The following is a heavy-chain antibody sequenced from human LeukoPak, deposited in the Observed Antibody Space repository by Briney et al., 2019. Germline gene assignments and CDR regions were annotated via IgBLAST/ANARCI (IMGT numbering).Heavy chain of an antibody. Sequence: ASVKVSCKASGYTFTGYYMHWVRQAPGQGLEWMGWINPNSGGTNYAQKFQGRVTMTRDTSISTAYMELSRLRSDDTAVYYCARGITIFGVAKVDAFDIWGQGTMVTVSP. CDR1: GYTFTGYY. D-gene: IGHD3-3*01. V-gene: IGHV1-2*02. J-gene: IGHJ3*02. CDR3: ARGITIFGVAKVDAFDI. CDR2: INPNSGGT.